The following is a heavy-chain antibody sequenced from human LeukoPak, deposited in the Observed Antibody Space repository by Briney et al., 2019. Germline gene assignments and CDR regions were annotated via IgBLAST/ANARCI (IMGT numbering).Heavy chain of an antibody. CDR3: ARPRLCSGGSCYWFDP. V-gene: IGHV4-39*01. Sequence: SETLSLTRTVSGGSISSSSYYWGWIRQPPGKGLEWIGSIYYSGSTYYNPSLKSRVTISVDTSKNQFSLKLSSVTAADTAVYYCARPRLCSGGSCYWFDPWGQGTLVTVSS. J-gene: IGHJ5*02. CDR1: GGSISSSSYY. CDR2: IYYSGST. D-gene: IGHD2-15*01.